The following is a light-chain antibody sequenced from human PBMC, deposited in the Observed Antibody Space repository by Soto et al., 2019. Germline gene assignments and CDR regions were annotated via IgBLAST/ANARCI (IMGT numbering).Light chain of an antibody. CDR1: SSDVGAYNY. CDR3: CSSAPESTYV. J-gene: IGLJ1*01. CDR2: KGT. Sequence: QSVLTQPASVSGSPGQSITISCTGTSSDVGAYNYVSWYQQHPDKAPQLMIYKGTQRPSGVSNRFSGSTSGNAASLTISGLQAGDEADYFCCSSAPESTYVFGTGTKVTVL. V-gene: IGLV2-23*01.